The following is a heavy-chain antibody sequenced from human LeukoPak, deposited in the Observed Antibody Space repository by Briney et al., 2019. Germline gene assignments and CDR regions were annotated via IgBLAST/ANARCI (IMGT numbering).Heavy chain of an antibody. CDR1: GFTFSSYA. CDR2: ISYDGSNK. Sequence: GGSLRLSCAASGFTFSSYAMHWVRQAPGKGLEWVAVISYDGSNKYYADSVKGRFTISRDNSKDTLYLQMNSLRAEDTAVYYCARDRWYQLLRHRRNSADYWGQGTLVTVSS. D-gene: IGHD2-2*01. J-gene: IGHJ4*02. CDR3: ARDRWYQLLRHRRNSADY. V-gene: IGHV3-30-3*01.